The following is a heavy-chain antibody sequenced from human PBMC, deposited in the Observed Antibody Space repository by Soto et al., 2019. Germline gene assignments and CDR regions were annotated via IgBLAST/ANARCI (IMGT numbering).Heavy chain of an antibody. CDR2: ISIDNGNT. CDR1: GYTFSSYS. J-gene: IGHJ3*02. D-gene: IGHD3-3*01. CDR3: GRDRDYYDGWRTYSDAFDM. V-gene: IGHV1-18*01. Sequence: SVKVSCKASGYTFSSYSISWVRQAPGQGLEWMGWISIDNGNTNYAQKFQGRVSMTTDTSTSTAYMELSSLRSEDTAVYYCGRDRDYYDGWRTYSDAFDMWGQGTMVTL.